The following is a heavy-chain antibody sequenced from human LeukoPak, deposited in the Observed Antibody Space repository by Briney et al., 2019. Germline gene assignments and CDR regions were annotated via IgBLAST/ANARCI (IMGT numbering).Heavy chain of an antibody. CDR3: AKVFEVRGARRPKDY. CDR2: ISYDGGNK. D-gene: IGHD3-10*01. J-gene: IGHJ4*02. Sequence: GGSLRLSCAASGFTFSSYAMSWVRQAPGKGLEWVALISYDGGNKFYADSVRDRFTISRDNFKNTLFLQMNGLSIEDTAVYYCAKVFEVRGARRPKDYWGQGTLVIVSS. V-gene: IGHV3-30*18. CDR1: GFTFSSYA.